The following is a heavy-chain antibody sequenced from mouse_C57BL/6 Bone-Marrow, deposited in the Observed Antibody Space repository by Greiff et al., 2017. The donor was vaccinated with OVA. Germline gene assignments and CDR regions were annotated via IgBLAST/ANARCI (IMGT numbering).Heavy chain of an antibody. CDR3: ARDDYYGSSPLAY. D-gene: IGHD1-1*01. J-gene: IGHJ3*01. Sequence: QVQLQQSGAELARPGASVKLSCKASGYTFTSYGISWVKQRTGQGLEWIGEIYPRSGNTYYNEKFKGKATLTADKSYSTAYMELRSLTSEDSAVYFCARDDYYGSSPLAYWGQGTLVTVSA. CDR2: IYPRSGNT. V-gene: IGHV1-81*01. CDR1: GYTFTSYG.